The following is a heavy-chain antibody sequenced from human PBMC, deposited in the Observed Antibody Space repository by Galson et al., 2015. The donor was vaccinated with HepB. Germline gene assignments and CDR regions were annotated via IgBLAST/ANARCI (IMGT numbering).Heavy chain of an antibody. CDR1: GDSVSSNSAA. D-gene: IGHD3-3*01. Sequence: CAISGDSVSSNSAAWNWIRQSPSRGLEWLGRTYYRSKWYNDYAVSVKSRITINPDTSKNQFSLQLNSVTPEDTAVYYCARGLPGIFGVVHNYYYGMDVWGQGTTVTVSS. V-gene: IGHV6-1*01. J-gene: IGHJ6*02. CDR3: ARGLPGIFGVVHNYYYGMDV. CDR2: TYYRSKWYN.